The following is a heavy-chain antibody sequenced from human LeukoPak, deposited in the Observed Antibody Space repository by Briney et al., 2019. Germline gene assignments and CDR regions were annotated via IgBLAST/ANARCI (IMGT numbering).Heavy chain of an antibody. CDR1: GGSISSSSYY. CDR3: AXPHXYSNYWEVAFDI. D-gene: IGHD4-11*01. Sequence: SETLSLTCTVSGGSISSSSYYWGWIRQPPGKGLEWIGSIYYSGSTYYNPSLKSRVTISVDTSKNQFSLKLSSVTAADTAVYYXAXPHXYSNYWEVAFDIWGQGTMVTVSS. V-gene: IGHV4-39*01. CDR2: IYYSGST. J-gene: IGHJ3*02.